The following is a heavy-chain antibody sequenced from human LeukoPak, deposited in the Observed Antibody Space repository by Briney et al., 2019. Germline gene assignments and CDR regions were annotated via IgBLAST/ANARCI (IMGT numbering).Heavy chain of an antibody. CDR2: ISAYNGNT. D-gene: IGHD5-24*01. CDR1: GYTFTSYG. CDR3: ARYQVGGWPEGEMATILTEPIIYYYYYGMDV. Sequence: GASVKVSCRASGYTFTSYGISWVRQAPGQGLEWMGWISAYNGNTNYAQKLQGRVTMTTDTSTSTAYMELRSLRSDDTAVYYCARYQVGGWPEGEMATILTEPIIYYYYYGMDVWGQGTTVTVSS. V-gene: IGHV1-18*01. J-gene: IGHJ6*02.